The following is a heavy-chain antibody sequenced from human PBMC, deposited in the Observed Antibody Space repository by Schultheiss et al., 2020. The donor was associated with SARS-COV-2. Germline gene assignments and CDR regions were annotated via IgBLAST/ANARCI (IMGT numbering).Heavy chain of an antibody. J-gene: IGHJ6*02. D-gene: IGHD2-2*01. CDR1: GFTFSSYA. CDR2: ISGSGGST. Sequence: GSLRLSCAASGFTFSSYAMSWVRQAPGKGLEWVSAISGSGGSTYYADSVKGRFTISRDNSKNTLYLQMNSLRAEDTAVYYCASVLSLGYCSSTSCYAPYYYGMDVWGQGTTVTVSS. V-gene: IGHV3-23*01. CDR3: ASVLSLGYCSSTSCYAPYYYGMDV.